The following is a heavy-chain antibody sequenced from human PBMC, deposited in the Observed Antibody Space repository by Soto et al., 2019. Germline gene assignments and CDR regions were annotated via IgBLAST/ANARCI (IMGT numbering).Heavy chain of an antibody. CDR3: ARERSAAGTGWFDP. J-gene: IGHJ5*02. Sequence: QVQLVQSGAEVKKSGASVKVSCKASGYTFTSYDINWVRQATGQGLEWMGWMNPNSGNTGYAQKCQGSVTMTRNTSISTAYMELSSLRYEDTAVYYCARERSAAGTGWFDPWGQGTLVTVSS. CDR1: GYTFTSYD. V-gene: IGHV1-8*01. D-gene: IGHD6-13*01. CDR2: MNPNSGNT.